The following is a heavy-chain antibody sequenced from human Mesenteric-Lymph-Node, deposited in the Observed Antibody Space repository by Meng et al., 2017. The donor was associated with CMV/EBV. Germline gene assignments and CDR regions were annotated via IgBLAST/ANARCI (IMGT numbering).Heavy chain of an antibody. J-gene: IGHJ4*02. CDR2: ISWNSGSI. V-gene: IGHV3-9*01. CDR1: GFTFDDFA. CDR3: ARDNDGKDY. Sequence: SLKISCAASGFTFDDFAMHWVRQAPGKGLEWVSGISWNSGSIGYADSVKGRFTISRDNAKNTLYLQMNSLRVEDTAVYYCARDNDGKDYWGQGTLVTVSS. D-gene: IGHD5-24*01.